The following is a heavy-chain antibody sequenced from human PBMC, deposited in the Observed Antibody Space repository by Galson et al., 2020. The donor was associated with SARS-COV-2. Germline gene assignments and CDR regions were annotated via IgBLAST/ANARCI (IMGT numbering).Heavy chain of an antibody. V-gene: IGHV4-59*01. CDR2: ISYSGST. J-gene: IGHJ6*02. CDR3: ARDPAPLYGDNYYYGMDV. CDR1: DVSMTSYY. D-gene: IGHD4-17*01. Sequence: ETSETLSLTCSVSDVSMTSYYWSWIRQPPGKGLEWIGYISYSGSTNYNPSLRSRVTILVELSKHQFSLKLSSVTAADTAVYYCARDPAPLYGDNYYYGMDVWGRGTTVTVSS.